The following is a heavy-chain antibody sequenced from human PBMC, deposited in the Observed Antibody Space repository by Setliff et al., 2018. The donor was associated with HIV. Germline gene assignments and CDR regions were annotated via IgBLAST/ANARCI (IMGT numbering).Heavy chain of an antibody. J-gene: IGHJ4*02. CDR1: GFTFSSSW. CDR3: ARDPPGSGFHLDY. Sequence: GESLKISCAASGFTFSSSWMHWVRQALGKGLVWVSRINTDGSNTYYADSVKGRFTISRDNSKNTMYLQMNTLRVEDTAVYYCARDPPGSGFHLDYWGQGTPVTVSS. D-gene: IGHD5-12*01. V-gene: IGHV3-74*01. CDR2: INTDGSNT.